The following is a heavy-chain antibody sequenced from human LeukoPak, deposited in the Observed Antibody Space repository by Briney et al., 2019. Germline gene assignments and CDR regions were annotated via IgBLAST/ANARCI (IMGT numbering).Heavy chain of an antibody. Sequence: GGSLRLSCAASGFTFSSYGMHWVRQAPGKGLEWVAVIWYDGGNKYYADSVKGRSTISRDNSKNTLYLQMNSLRAEDTAVYYCARDRGDAYYFDYWGQGTLVAVSS. CDR3: ARDRGDAYYFDY. J-gene: IGHJ4*02. D-gene: IGHD2-21*02. V-gene: IGHV3-33*01. CDR1: GFTFSSYG. CDR2: IWYDGGNK.